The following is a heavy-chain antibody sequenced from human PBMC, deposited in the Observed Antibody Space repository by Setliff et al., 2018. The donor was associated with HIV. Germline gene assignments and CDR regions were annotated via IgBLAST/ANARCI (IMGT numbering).Heavy chain of an antibody. CDR3: ARAPGDYEVWFDP. CDR2: IIPILGIA. V-gene: IGHV1-69*10. Sequence: SVKASCKASGGTFSSYAISWVRQAPGQGLEWMGGIIPILGIANYAQKFQGRVTITADKSTSTAYMELSSLRSEDTAVYSCARAPGDYEVWFDPWGQGTLVTVSS. CDR1: GGTFSSYA. J-gene: IGHJ5*02. D-gene: IGHD4-17*01.